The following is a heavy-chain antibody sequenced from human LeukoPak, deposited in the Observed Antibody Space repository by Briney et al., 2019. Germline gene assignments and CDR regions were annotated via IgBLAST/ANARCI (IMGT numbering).Heavy chain of an antibody. J-gene: IGHJ4*02. CDR3: ARVLTYYDFWSGYSQDYYFDY. D-gene: IGHD3-3*01. V-gene: IGHV4-34*01. Sequence: PSETLFLTXAVYGGSFSGYYWSWIRQPPGKGLEWIGEINHSGSTNYNPSLKSRVTISVDTSKNQFSLKLSSVTAADTAVYYCARVLTYYDFWSGYSQDYYFDYWGQGTLVTVSS. CDR1: GGSFSGYY. CDR2: INHSGST.